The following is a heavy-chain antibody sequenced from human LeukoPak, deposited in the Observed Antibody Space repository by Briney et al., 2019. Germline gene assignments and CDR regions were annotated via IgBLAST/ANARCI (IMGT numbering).Heavy chain of an antibody. Sequence: ASVKVSCKASGYTFTGYYMHWVRQAPGQGLEWMGWISAYNGNTNYAQKLQGRVTMTTDTSTSTAYMELRSLRSDDTAVYYCARDDNGEQQPPGDYWGQGTLVTVSS. CDR2: ISAYNGNT. CDR1: GYTFTGYY. CDR3: ARDDNGEQQPPGDY. D-gene: IGHD6-13*01. J-gene: IGHJ4*02. V-gene: IGHV1-18*04.